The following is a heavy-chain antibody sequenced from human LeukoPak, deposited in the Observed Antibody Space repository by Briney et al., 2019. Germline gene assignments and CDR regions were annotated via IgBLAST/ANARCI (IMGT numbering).Heavy chain of an antibody. V-gene: IGHV3-23*01. D-gene: IGHD1-26*01. CDR2: ISGSGAST. Sequence: GGSLRFSCLTSGSTFSTNTMSWVRPAPGKGLGWISGISGSGASTYYADSVTGRFTISRDNSRNTLYLQMNSLRGDDTAVYYCAKDVGKWESLHFFDYWGQGTLVTVSS. J-gene: IGHJ4*02. CDR3: AKDVGKWESLHFFDY. CDR1: GSTFSTNT.